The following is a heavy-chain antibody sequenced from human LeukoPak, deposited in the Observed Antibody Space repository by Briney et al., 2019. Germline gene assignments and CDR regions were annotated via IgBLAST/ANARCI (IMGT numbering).Heavy chain of an antibody. CDR2: ISGSGGST. CDR1: GFTVSSNY. V-gene: IGHV3-23*01. Sequence: GGSLRLSCAASGFTVSSNYMNWVRQAPGKGLEWVSAISGSGGSTYYADSVKGRFTISRDNSKNALYLQMNSLRVEDTAVYYCAIDPNWGTHSWGQGVLVTVSS. D-gene: IGHD7-27*01. CDR3: AIDPNWGTHS. J-gene: IGHJ4*02.